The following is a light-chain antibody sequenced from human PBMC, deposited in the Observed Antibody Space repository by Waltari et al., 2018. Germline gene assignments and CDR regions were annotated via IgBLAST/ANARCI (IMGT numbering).Light chain of an antibody. CDR3: LQYKSLWT. V-gene: IGKV1-5*03. CDR1: QRISNC. CDR2: MVS. Sequence: IHLIKSPSTPSASVGDRITITSRAMQRISNCLAGYQQKQGKDANHVLSMVSNLESGAPSRFSGRGSGTEFTLTISSLQPDDFATYYCLQYKSLWTFGQGTKVQAK. J-gene: IGKJ1*01.